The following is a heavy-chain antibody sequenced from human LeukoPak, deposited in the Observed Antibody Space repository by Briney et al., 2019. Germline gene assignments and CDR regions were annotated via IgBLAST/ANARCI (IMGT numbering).Heavy chain of an antibody. D-gene: IGHD4-17*01. J-gene: IGHJ1*01. CDR2: IYYSGST. CDR3: ARDGGSYSDIAEYFQH. V-gene: IGHV4-59*01. CDR1: GGSISSYY. Sequence: SETLSLTCTVSGGSISSYYWSRIRQPPGKGLEWIGYIYYSGSTNYNPSLKSRVTISVDRSKNQFSLKLSSVTAADTAVYYCARDGGSYSDIAEYFQHWGQGTLVTVSS.